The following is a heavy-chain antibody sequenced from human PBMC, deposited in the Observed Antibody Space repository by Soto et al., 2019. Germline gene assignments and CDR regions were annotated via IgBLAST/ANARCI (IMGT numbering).Heavy chain of an antibody. D-gene: IGHD5-18*01. V-gene: IGHV1-69*13. CDR1: GGTFSSYA. CDR3: ARARVTAMGQDGYYYYGMDV. CDR2: IIPIFGTA. Sequence: ASVKVSCKASGGTFSSYAISWVRQAPGQGLEWMGGIIPIFGTANYAQKFQGRVTITADESTSTAYMELSSLRSEDTAVYYCARARVTAMGQDGYYYYGMDVWGKGTRVTVPS. J-gene: IGHJ6*04.